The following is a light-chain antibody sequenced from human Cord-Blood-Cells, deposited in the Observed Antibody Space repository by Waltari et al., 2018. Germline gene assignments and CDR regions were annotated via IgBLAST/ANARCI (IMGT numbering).Light chain of an antibody. CDR3: QQYDNLFT. CDR1: QDINNY. J-gene: IGKJ3*01. V-gene: IGKV1-33*01. CDR2: GAS. Sequence: DIQMTHSPSSLSASVGDRVTITCQARQDINNYLNWYQQKPGKAPKLLIYGASNVETGVPSRFSGSVSGTYFTFTISSLQPEDIATYFCQQYDNLFTFGPGTKVDIK.